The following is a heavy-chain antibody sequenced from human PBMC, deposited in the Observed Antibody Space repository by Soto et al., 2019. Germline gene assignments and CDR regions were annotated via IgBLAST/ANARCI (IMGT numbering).Heavy chain of an antibody. V-gene: IGHV5-10-1*01. CDR2: IDPSDSYT. J-gene: IGHJ6*02. D-gene: IGHD6-13*01. Sequence: GESLKISCKGSGYSFTSYWISWVRQMPGKGLEWMGRIDPSDSYTNYSPSFQGHVTISADKSISTAYLQWSSLKASDTAMYYCARLPVAAAGTDYYYGMDVWGQGTTVTRLL. CDR3: ARLPVAAAGTDYYYGMDV. CDR1: GYSFTSYW.